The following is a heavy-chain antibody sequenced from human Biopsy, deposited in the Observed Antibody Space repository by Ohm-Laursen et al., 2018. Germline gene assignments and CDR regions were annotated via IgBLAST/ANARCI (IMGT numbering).Heavy chain of an antibody. V-gene: IGHV3-7*01. CDR2: IKYDGSEH. J-gene: IGHJ4*02. Sequence: SLRLSCTASGFTFNSYWMSWVRQAPGKGLEWVANIKYDGSEHYYVDSVKGRFTISRDNAGNSLFLQMNSLRGEDTAVYYCVRNMLRLHGGFGEDWGQGTTVTVSS. CDR1: GFTFNSYW. D-gene: IGHD3-10*01. CDR3: VRNMLRLHGGFGED.